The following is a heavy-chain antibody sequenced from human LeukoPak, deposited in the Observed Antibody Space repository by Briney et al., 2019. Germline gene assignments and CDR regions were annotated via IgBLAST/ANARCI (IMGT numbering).Heavy chain of an antibody. V-gene: IGHV3-48*04. CDR2: ISSSSSTI. D-gene: IGHD2-15*01. CDR3: ARDLRERRYCSGGSCYYYGMDV. J-gene: IGHJ6*02. CDR1: GFTFSSYS. Sequence: GGSLRLSCAASGFTFSSYSMNWVRQAPGKGLEWVSYISSSSSTIYYADSVKGRFTISRDNAKNSLYLQMNSLRAEDTAVYYCARDLRERRYCSGGSCYYYGMDVWGQGTTVTVSS.